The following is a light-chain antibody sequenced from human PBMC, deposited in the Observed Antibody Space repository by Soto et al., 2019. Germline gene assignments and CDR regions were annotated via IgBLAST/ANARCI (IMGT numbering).Light chain of an antibody. Sequence: QSALTQPASVSGSPGQSITISCTGTSSDVGGYDYVSWYQQHPGKVPKLIVYEVGNRPSGVSDRFSGSKSGNTASLTISGLQAEDEADYYCSSYTSSTTLDVLFGRGTKLTVL. CDR2: EVG. CDR1: SSDVGGYDY. CDR3: SSYTSSTTLDVL. V-gene: IGLV2-14*01. J-gene: IGLJ2*01.